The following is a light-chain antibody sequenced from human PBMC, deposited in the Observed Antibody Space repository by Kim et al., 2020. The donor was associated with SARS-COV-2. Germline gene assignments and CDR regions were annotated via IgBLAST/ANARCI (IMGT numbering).Light chain of an antibody. CDR3: NSPDRSGNHWV. J-gene: IGLJ3*02. CDR2: GKN. CDR1: SLRSYY. Sequence: SSELTQDPAVSVALGQTVRITCQGDSLRSYYASWYQQKPGQAPVLVIYGKNNRPSGIPDRFSGSSSGNTASLPITGAQAEDEADYYRNSPDRSGNHWVFG. V-gene: IGLV3-19*01.